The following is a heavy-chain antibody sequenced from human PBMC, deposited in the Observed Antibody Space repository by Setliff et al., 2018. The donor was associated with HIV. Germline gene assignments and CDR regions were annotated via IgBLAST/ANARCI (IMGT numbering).Heavy chain of an antibody. J-gene: IGHJ4*02. Sequence: KPSETLSLTCNVSSGSINYYYWSWVRQPPGRGLEWIGYVSHSGSTSYNPSLNSRVTMSVDTSRDQFPLKLSSVTAADTAVYYCARTRGRALLSYYFDSWGQGRLVTVSS. D-gene: IGHD2-2*01. CDR1: SGSINYYY. CDR3: ARTRGRALLSYYFDS. V-gene: IGHV4-59*01. CDR2: VSHSGST.